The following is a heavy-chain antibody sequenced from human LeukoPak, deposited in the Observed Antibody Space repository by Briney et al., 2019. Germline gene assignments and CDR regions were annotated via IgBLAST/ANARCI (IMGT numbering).Heavy chain of an antibody. J-gene: IGHJ3*02. CDR2: IIPIFGTA. D-gene: IGHD2-15*01. CDR1: GGTFSSYA. CDR3: AREFAGFGYCSGGSCYSVAFDI. Sequence: SVKVSCKASGGTFSSYAISWVRQAPGQGLEWMGGIIPIFGTANYAQKFQGRVTITADESTSTAYMELSSLRPEDTAVYYCAREFAGFGYCSGGSCYSVAFDIWGQGTMVTVSS. V-gene: IGHV1-69*13.